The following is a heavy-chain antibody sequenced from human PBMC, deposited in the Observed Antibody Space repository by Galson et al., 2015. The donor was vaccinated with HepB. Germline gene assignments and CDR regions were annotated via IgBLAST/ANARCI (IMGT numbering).Heavy chain of an antibody. CDR1: GFTFSDYY. CDR2: ISSSGSST. D-gene: IGHD1-14*01. J-gene: IGHJ4*02. V-gene: IGHV3-11*01. CDR3: ATGPFNPPSARVDY. Sequence: SLRLSCAASGFTFSDYYMSWIRQAPGKGLEWISYISSSGSSTYYADSVKGRFTISRDNAKNSLYLQMNSLRAEDTAVYYCATGPFNPPSARVDYWGQGTLVTVSS.